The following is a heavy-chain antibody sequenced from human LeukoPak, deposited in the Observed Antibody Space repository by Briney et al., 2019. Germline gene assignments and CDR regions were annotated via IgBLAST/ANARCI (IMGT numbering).Heavy chain of an antibody. CDR2: IYYSGST. CDR1: GGPISSYY. J-gene: IGHJ6*02. D-gene: IGHD2-2*01. CDR3: ARAPAGRGYYYYYGMDV. V-gene: IGHV4-59*01. Sequence: SETLSLTCTVSGGPISSYYWSWIRQPPGKGLEWIGYIYYSGSTNYNPSLKSRVTISVDTSKNQFSLKLSSVTAADTAVYYCARAPAGRGYYYYYGMDVWGQGTTVTVSS.